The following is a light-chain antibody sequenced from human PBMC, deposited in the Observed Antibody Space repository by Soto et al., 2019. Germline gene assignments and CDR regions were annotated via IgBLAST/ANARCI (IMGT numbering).Light chain of an antibody. CDR1: QSLLHSNGYNY. Sequence: DIVMTQSPLSLPVTPGEPASISCRSSQSLLHSNGYNYLDWYLQKPGQSPQLLIYLGSNRASGVPDRFSGSGSGTDFTLKISRVEAEDVGVYYCMKALQTPINFGGGTKVEIK. CDR2: LGS. J-gene: IGKJ4*01. V-gene: IGKV2-28*01. CDR3: MKALQTPIN.